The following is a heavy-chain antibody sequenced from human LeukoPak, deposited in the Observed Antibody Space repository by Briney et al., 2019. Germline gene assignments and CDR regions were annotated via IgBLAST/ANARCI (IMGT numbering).Heavy chain of an antibody. V-gene: IGHV1-8*01. CDR1: GYTFTSYD. Sequence: GASVKVSCKASGYTFTSYDINWVRQATGQGLEWMGWMNPNSGNTGYAQKFQGRVTMTRNTSISTAYMELSSLRSEDTAVYYCARGIGCSSSTSCSIYYFDYWGQGTLVTVSS. J-gene: IGHJ4*02. CDR2: MNPNSGNT. D-gene: IGHD2-2*01. CDR3: ARGIGCSSSTSCSIYYFDY.